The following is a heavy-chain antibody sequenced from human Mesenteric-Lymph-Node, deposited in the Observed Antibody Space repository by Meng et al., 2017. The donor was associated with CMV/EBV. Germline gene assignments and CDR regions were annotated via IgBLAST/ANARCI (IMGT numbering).Heavy chain of an antibody. CDR3: ARVPPSIQLLSYYYYYGMDV. J-gene: IGHJ6*02. CDR2: ISSSSSYI. Sequence: GESLKISCAASGFTFSSYSMNWVRQAPGKGLEWVSSISSSSSYIYYADSVKGRFTISRDNAKNSLYLQMNSLRAEDTAMYYCARVPPSIQLLSYYYYYGMDVWGQGTTVTVSS. D-gene: IGHD2-2*01. V-gene: IGHV3-21*01. CDR1: GFTFSSYS.